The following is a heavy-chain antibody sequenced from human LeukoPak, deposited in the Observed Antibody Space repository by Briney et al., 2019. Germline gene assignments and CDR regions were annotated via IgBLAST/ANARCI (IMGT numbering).Heavy chain of an antibody. Sequence: GGSLRLSCAVSGFTFSSYWMSWVRQAPGKGLEWVANIKQDGSEKYYVDSVKGRFTISRDNAKNSLYLQMNSLRAEDTAVYYCAREFHLYFSFDYWGQGTLVTVSS. V-gene: IGHV3-7*01. J-gene: IGHJ4*02. CDR3: AREFHLYFSFDY. CDR1: GFTFSSYW. CDR2: IKQDGSEK. D-gene: IGHD2-2*02.